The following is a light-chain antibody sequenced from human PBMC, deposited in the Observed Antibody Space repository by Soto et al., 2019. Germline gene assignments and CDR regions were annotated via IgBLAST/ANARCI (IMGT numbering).Light chain of an antibody. CDR3: QHRNSGPLT. V-gene: IGKV3-11*01. J-gene: IGKJ4*01. CDR2: EAS. Sequence: VLTQSPDTLSLSPGERATLSCRASQAIGKFLVWYQQKPGLSPSLVIYEASKRATDIPDRFSGSGSGTDFPPTTNRLEPDDVGVNYCQHRNSGPLTFGGGPRWNSN. CDR1: QAIGKF.